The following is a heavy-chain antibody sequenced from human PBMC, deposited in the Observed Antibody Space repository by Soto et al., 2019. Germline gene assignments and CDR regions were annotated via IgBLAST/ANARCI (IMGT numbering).Heavy chain of an antibody. CDR3: ARGAYYDSSGYYSGHAFDI. J-gene: IGHJ3*02. D-gene: IGHD3-22*01. Sequence: SETLSLTCTVSGGSISSGGYYWSWIRQHPGKGLEWIGYIYYSGSTYYNPSLKSRVTISVDTSKNQFSLKLSSVTAADTAVYYCARGAYYDSSGYYSGHAFDIWGQGTMVTVSS. CDR1: GGSISSGGYY. V-gene: IGHV4-31*03. CDR2: IYYSGST.